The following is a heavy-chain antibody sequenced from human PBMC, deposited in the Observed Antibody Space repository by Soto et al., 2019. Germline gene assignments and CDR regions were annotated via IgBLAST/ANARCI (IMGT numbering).Heavy chain of an antibody. V-gene: IGHV4-59*08. Sequence: TETLSLNCTVSGGSMSSYYWSWIRQPPGKGLEWIGYIYYSGSTNYNPALKSRVTISVDTSKNQFSLKLNSVTAADTAVYYCARRWGGALDYWGQGTLVTVSS. J-gene: IGHJ4*02. CDR1: GGSMSSYY. CDR2: IYYSGST. D-gene: IGHD3-16*01. CDR3: ARRWGGALDY.